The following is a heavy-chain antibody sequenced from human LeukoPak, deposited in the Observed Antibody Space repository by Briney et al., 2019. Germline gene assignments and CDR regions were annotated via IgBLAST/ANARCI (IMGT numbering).Heavy chain of an antibody. CDR1: GGSVSSGSYY. V-gene: IGHV4-61*01. J-gene: IGHJ4*02. D-gene: IGHD3-10*01. Sequence: SETLSLTCTVSGGSVSSGSYYWSWIRQPPGKGLEWIGYIYYSGSTKYNPSLKSRVTISVDTSKNQFSLKLSSVTAADTAVYYCANGVRGVIIDYWGQGTLVSVSS. CDR2: IYYSGST. CDR3: ANGVRGVIIDY.